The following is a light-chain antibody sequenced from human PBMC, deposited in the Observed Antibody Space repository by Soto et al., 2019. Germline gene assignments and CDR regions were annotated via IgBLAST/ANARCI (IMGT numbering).Light chain of an antibody. V-gene: IGLV1-47*02. Sequence: QSVLTQPPSASGTPGQRVTISCSGSSSNIESNYVYWYQQLPGTAPKLLIYSNLQRPSGVPDRFSGSRSGTSASLAISGLRSEDEADYYCAPWDDSLVFGGGTQLTVL. CDR3: APWDDSLV. CDR1: SSNIESNY. CDR2: SNL. J-gene: IGLJ3*02.